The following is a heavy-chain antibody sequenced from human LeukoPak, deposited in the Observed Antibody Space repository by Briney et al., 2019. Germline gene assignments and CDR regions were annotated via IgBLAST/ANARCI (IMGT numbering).Heavy chain of an antibody. D-gene: IGHD3-16*01. CDR1: GGSVSSGSYY. J-gene: IGHJ4*02. Sequence: PSETLSLTCTVSGGSVSSGSYYWSWIRQPPGTGLEWIGYIYYSGSTNYNPSLKSRVTISVDTSKNQFSLKLSSVTAADTAVYYCARVTYDYGDYWGQGTLVTVSS. CDR2: IYYSGST. V-gene: IGHV4-61*01. CDR3: ARVTYDYGDY.